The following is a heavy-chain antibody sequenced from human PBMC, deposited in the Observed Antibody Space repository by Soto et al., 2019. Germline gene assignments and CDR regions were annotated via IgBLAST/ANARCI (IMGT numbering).Heavy chain of an antibody. CDR1: GFTFSSYA. CDR3: AKDTRTTAYYYYGMDV. V-gene: IGHV3-23*01. Sequence: GGSLRLSCAASGFTFSSYAMSWVRQAPGKGLEWVSAISGSGGSTYYADSVKGRFTISRDNSKNTLYLQMNSLRAEDTAVYYCAKDTRTTAYYYYGMDVWGQGTTVTVSS. J-gene: IGHJ6*02. D-gene: IGHD1-7*01. CDR2: ISGSGGST.